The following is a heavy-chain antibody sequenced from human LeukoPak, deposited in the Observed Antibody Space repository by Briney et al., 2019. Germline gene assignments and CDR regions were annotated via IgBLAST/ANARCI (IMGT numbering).Heavy chain of an antibody. D-gene: IGHD5-18*01. V-gene: IGHV3-23*01. J-gene: IGHJ4*02. CDR2: ISGSGGST. CDR1: GFTFSNHA. CDR3: AKDRGSWITANGY. Sequence: PGGSLRLSCAVSGFTFSNHAMSWVRQAPGKGLEWVSAISGSGGSTYYADSVKGRFTISRDNSKNTLYLQMNSLRAEDTAVYYCAKDRGSWITANGYWGQGTLVTVSS.